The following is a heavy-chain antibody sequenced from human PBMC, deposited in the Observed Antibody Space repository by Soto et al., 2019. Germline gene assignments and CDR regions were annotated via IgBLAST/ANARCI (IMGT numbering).Heavy chain of an antibody. J-gene: IGHJ4*02. D-gene: IGHD3-22*01. CDR1: DGSMNSDSSY. CDR2: INHSGST. Sequence: PSDTLSLTCRVSDGSMNSDSSYWGWIRQPPGKGLEWIGVINHSGSTYHNLSLKGRVTMSVDASRNQFSLKLTSMTAADTAVYYCARLGGYVSVGYYYLWDSWGQGTMVTVYS. CDR3: ARLGGYVSVGYYYLWDS. V-gene: IGHV4-39*01.